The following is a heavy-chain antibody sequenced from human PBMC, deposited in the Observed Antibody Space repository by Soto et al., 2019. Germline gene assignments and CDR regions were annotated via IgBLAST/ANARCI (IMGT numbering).Heavy chain of an antibody. CDR3: AKYRRTEEEGFTLDS. D-gene: IGHD2-2*01. J-gene: IGHJ4*02. Sequence: PSETLSLTCTVSGDSIKHYYWSWIRQPPGKRLEWIGYIYYTGSTTYNPSLESRVTMSVDTSKNQLSLKLSSVNAADTAVYYCAKYRRTEEEGFTLDSWGRGTLVTVSS. V-gene: IGHV4-59*01. CDR1: GDSIKHYY. CDR2: IYYTGST.